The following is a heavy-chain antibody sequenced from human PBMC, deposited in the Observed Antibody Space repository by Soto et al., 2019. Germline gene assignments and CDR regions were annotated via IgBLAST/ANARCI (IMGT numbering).Heavy chain of an antibody. Sequence: SETLSLTCTVSGGSISSGDYYWSWIRQPPGKGMEWIGYIYYSGSTYYNPSLKSRVTISVDRSKNHFSLKLSSVTAADTAVYYCARDYGDSSGYYRSNAFDIWGPGTMVTVSS. CDR2: IYYSGST. V-gene: IGHV4-30-4*01. CDR3: ARDYGDSSGYYRSNAFDI. D-gene: IGHD3-22*01. J-gene: IGHJ3*02. CDR1: GGSISSGDYY.